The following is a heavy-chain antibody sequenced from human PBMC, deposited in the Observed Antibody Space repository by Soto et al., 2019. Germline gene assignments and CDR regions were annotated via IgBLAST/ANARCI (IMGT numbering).Heavy chain of an antibody. Sequence: PGESLKISCKGSGYRFTNYWIAWVRQMPGKGLEWMGIIYPGDSDTRYSPSFQGQVTISADKSISTAYLQWSSLKASDTAMYYCARGNYYGSGSYYNSPYYYYYGMDVWGQGTTVTVSS. CDR1: GYRFTNYW. V-gene: IGHV5-51*01. CDR3: ARGNYYGSGSYYNSPYYYYYGMDV. J-gene: IGHJ6*02. D-gene: IGHD3-10*01. CDR2: IYPGDSDT.